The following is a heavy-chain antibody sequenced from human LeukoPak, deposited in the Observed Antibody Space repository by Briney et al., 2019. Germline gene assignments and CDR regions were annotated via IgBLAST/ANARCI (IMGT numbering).Heavy chain of an antibody. Sequence: SETLSLTCAVSGYSISSGYYWGWIRQPPGKGLEWIGSIYHSGSTNYNPSLKSRVTISVDTSKNQFSLKLSSVTAADTAVYYCARTSYNWNFRYYYYYMDVWGKGTTVTVSS. V-gene: IGHV4-38-2*01. CDR3: ARTSYNWNFRYYYYYMDV. CDR1: GYSISSGYY. J-gene: IGHJ6*03. D-gene: IGHD1-1*01. CDR2: IYHSGST.